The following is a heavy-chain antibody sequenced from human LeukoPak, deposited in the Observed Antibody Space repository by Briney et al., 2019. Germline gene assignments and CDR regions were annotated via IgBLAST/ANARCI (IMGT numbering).Heavy chain of an antibody. V-gene: IGHV1-2*02. CDR1: GYTFTAYY. Sequence: ASVKVSCKASGYTFTAYYMHWVRQAPGQGLEWMGWINPNSGGTNYAQKFQGRVTMTRDTSISTAYMELSRLRSDDTAVYYCARDGYNSWYFDDWGQGTLVTVSS. CDR3: ARDGYNSWYFDD. J-gene: IGHJ4*02. CDR2: INPNSGGT. D-gene: IGHD5-24*01.